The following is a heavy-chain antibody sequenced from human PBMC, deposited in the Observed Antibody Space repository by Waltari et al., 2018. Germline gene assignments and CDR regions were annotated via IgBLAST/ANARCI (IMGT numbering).Heavy chain of an antibody. CDR3: ARHRRLYGGKKKDYYYYGMDV. V-gene: IGHV4-34*01. CDR2: INHSGST. CDR1: GGSFSGYY. Sequence: QVQLQQWGAGLLKPSETLSLTCAVYGGSFSGYYWRWIRQPPGKGLEWIGEINHSGSTNYNPSLKSRVTISVDTSKNQFSRKLSSVTAADTAVYYCARHRRLYGGKKKDYYYYGMDVWGQGTTVTVSS. D-gene: IGHD4-17*01. J-gene: IGHJ6*02.